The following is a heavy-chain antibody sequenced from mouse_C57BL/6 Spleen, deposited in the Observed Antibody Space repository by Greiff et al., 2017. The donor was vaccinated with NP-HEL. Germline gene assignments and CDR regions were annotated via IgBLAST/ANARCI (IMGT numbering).Heavy chain of an antibody. CDR3: ASMVSYYFDC. CDR1: GFTFSSYG. V-gene: IGHV5-6*01. CDR2: ISSGGSYT. D-gene: IGHD2-2*01. Sequence: EVQRVESGGDLVKPGGSLKLSCAASGFTFSSYGLSWVRQTPDKRLEWVATISSGGSYTYYPDSVKGRFTISRDNAKNTLYLQMSALKSEDTAMYYCASMVSYYFDCWGQGTTLTVSS. J-gene: IGHJ2*01.